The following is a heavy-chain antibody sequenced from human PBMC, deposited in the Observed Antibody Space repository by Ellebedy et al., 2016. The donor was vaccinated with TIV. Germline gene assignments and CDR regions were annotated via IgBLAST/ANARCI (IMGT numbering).Heavy chain of an antibody. CDR1: GYMFTNFA. J-gene: IGHJ4*02. CDR2: ISTENRNT. D-gene: IGHD1-14*01. Sequence: AASVKVSCKTSGYMFTNFAIAWVRQAPGQGLEWMGWISTENRNTNYEQKFQGRVTLPTDPSTHTAYMELTNLRSDDTAVYYCARDQSTAIFDFWGQGTLVTVSS. CDR3: ARDQSTAIFDF. V-gene: IGHV1-18*04.